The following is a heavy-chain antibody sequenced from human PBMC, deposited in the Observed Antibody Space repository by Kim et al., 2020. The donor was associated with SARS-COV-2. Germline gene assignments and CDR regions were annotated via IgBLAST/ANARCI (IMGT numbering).Heavy chain of an antibody. Sequence: GGSLRLSCAASGFTFDDYAMHWVRQAPGKGLEWVSGISWNSGSIGYADSVKGRFTISRDNAKNSLYLQMNSLRAEDTALYYCAKDRSGAGYSYGSFDYWGQGTLVTVSS. CDR2: ISWNSGSI. J-gene: IGHJ4*02. D-gene: IGHD5-18*01. CDR1: GFTFDDYA. CDR3: AKDRSGAGYSYGSFDY. V-gene: IGHV3-9*01.